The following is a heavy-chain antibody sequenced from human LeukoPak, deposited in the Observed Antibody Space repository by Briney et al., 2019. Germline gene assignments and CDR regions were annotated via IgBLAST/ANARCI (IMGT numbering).Heavy chain of an antibody. Sequence: SETLSLTCTVSGYSISSGFYWGWIRQPPGKGLEWIGTMYHSGSTYYNPSLKSRVSISVDTSKNQFSLKLSSVTAADTAVYYCARDRLQLQSWGQGTLVTVSS. D-gene: IGHD1-1*01. CDR2: MYHSGST. CDR3: ARDRLQLQS. J-gene: IGHJ5*02. V-gene: IGHV4-38-2*02. CDR1: GYSISSGFY.